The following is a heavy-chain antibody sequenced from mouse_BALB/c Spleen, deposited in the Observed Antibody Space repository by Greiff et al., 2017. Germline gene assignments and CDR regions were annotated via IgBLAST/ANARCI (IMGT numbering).Heavy chain of an antibody. CDR1: GFTFSSFG. CDR3: ARRTTMITTVYYAMDY. D-gene: IGHD2-4*01. CDR2: ISSGSSTI. J-gene: IGHJ4*01. V-gene: IGHV5-17*02. Sequence: DVKLVESGGGLVQPGGSRKLSCAASGFTFSSFGMHWVRQAPEKGLEWVAYISSGSSTIYYADTVKGRFTISRDNPKNTLFLQMTSLRSEDTAMYYCARRTTMITTVYYAMDYWGQGTSVTVSS.